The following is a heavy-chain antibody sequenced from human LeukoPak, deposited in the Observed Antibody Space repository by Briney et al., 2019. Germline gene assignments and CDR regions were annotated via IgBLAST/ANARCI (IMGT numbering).Heavy chain of an antibody. CDR1: GYSFTSYD. CDR3: TRGGEVLTHYKHIDY. V-gene: IGHV1-8*01. J-gene: IGHJ4*02. Sequence: ASVKVFCKASGYSFTSYDINWVRQATGQGLEWMGYMNPNTGDTGVTQKLQGRVTMTRDPSINTAYMELTSLRSEDTAVYFCTRGGEVLTHYKHIDYWGQGTLVTVSS. CDR2: MNPNTGDT. D-gene: IGHD3-9*01.